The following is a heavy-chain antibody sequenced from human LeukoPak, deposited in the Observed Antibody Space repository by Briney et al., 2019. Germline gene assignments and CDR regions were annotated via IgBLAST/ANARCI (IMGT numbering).Heavy chain of an antibody. CDR3: AKGPHLYIGYLPDS. Sequence: QPGGSLRLSCAASGFPFSSVAMTWVRQAPGKGLEWVSTITGSDGKTYDADSVKGRLTISRHYYKNTLDLQKNNLAPDDTAIYYCAKGPHLYIGYLPDSWGQGTLVTVSS. J-gene: IGHJ4*02. CDR2: ITGSDGKT. CDR1: GFPFSSVA. V-gene: IGHV3-23*01. D-gene: IGHD3-22*01.